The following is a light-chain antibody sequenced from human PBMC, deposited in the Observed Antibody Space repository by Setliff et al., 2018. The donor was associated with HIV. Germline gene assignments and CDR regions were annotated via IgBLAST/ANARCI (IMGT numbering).Light chain of an antibody. CDR1: SSDFGDYDY. J-gene: IGLJ1*01. V-gene: IGLV2-11*01. CDR3: CSNAARPTFYV. CDR2: DVY. Sequence: QSALTQPRSVSGSPGQSATISCTGSSSDFGDYDYVSWYQQYPGKAPKLIIYDVYKRPSGVPDRFSGSKSDNTASLTISGLQADDEADYFCCSNAARPTFYVFGPGTKVTVL.